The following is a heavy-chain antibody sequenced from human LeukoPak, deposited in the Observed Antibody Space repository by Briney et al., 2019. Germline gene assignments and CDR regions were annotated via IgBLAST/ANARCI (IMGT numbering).Heavy chain of an antibody. Sequence: SETLSLTCTVSGGSISSYYWSWIRQPPGKGLEWIGYIYYSGSTNYNPSLKSRVTISVDTSKNQFSLKLGSVTAADTAVYYCARSRDGYPFDYWGQGTLVTVSS. CDR1: GGSISSYY. V-gene: IGHV4-59*01. D-gene: IGHD5-24*01. CDR3: ARSRDGYPFDY. CDR2: IYYSGST. J-gene: IGHJ4*02.